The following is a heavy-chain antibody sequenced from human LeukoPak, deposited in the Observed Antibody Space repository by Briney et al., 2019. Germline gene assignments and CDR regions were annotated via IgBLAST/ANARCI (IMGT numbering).Heavy chain of an antibody. CDR3: AGSWGYRALDI. Sequence: GGSLRLSCAASGFIFRNHWMTWVRQAPGKGLDLVANIRQDGNEKWYVDSVKGRFTISRDNARSSLYLQMNSLRAEDTAVYYCAGSWGYRALDIWGQGTVVTVSS. V-gene: IGHV3-7*01. J-gene: IGHJ3*02. CDR2: IRQDGNEK. CDR1: GFIFRNHW. D-gene: IGHD3-16*01.